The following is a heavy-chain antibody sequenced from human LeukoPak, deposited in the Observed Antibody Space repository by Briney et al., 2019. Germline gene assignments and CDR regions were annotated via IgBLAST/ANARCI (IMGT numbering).Heavy chain of an antibody. D-gene: IGHD5-24*01. CDR2: ISGSGGST. CDR1: GFTFSSYA. CDR3: AKDGVREMATSYFDY. J-gene: IGHJ4*02. Sequence: GGSLRLSCAASGFTFSSYAMSWVRQAPGKGLEWVSAISGSGGSTYYADSVKGRFTISRDNSKNTLYLQMNGLRAEDTAVYYCAKDGVREMATSYFDYWGQGTLVTVSS. V-gene: IGHV3-23*01.